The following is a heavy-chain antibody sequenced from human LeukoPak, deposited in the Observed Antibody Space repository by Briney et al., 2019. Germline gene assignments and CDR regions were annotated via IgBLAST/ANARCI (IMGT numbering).Heavy chain of an antibody. CDR3: ARDSGRFEGRGYSSSPTGY. D-gene: IGHD6-13*01. CDR2: IRYDGSNK. V-gene: IGHV3-30*02. Sequence: GGSLRLSCAATGFTFSSYGMHWVRQAPGKGLEWVAFIRYDGSNKYYADSVKGRFTIPRDNSKNTLYLQMNSLRAEDTAVYYCARDSGRFEGRGYSSSPTGYWGQGTLVTVSS. J-gene: IGHJ4*02. CDR1: GFTFSSYG.